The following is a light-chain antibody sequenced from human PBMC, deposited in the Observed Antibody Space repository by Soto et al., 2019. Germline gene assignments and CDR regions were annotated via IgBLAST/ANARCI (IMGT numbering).Light chain of an antibody. J-gene: IGLJ1*01. V-gene: IGLV2-11*01. CDR2: DVS. CDR1: SSDVGGYNC. CDR3: CSYAGSYTHV. Sequence: QSALTQPRSVSGSPGQSVTISCTGTSSDVGGYNCVSWYQQHPGKAPKLMIYDVSKRPSGVPDRFSGSKSGNTASLTISGLQAEDEADYYCCSYAGSYTHVFGTGTKLTVL.